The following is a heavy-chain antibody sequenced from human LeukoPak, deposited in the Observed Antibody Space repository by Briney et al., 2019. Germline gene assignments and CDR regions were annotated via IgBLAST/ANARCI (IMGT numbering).Heavy chain of an antibody. D-gene: IGHD3-16*02. CDR2: IYYSGST. V-gene: IGHV4-31*11. CDR3: AREVPGDYVWGSYRGSYYFDY. Sequence: SETLSLTCAVYGGSFSGYYWSWIRQHPGKGLEWIGYIYYSGSTYYNPSLKSRVTISVDTSKNRFSLKLSSVTAADTAVYYCAREVPGDYVWGSYRGSYYFDYWGQGTLVTVSS. CDR1: GGSFSGYY. J-gene: IGHJ4*02.